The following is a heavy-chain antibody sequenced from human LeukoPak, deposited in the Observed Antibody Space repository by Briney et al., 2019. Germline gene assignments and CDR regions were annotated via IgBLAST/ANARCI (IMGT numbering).Heavy chain of an antibody. J-gene: IGHJ4*02. CDR2: IDPSDSYT. CDR3: ARHRPGGAGDY. V-gene: IGHV5-10-1*01. Sequence: AGESLKISCKGSGYTFTSYWINWVRQMPGKGLEWMGRIDPSDSYTNHSPSFQGHVTISADKSLSTAYLQWSSLKASDTAMYYCARHRPGGAGDYWGQGTLVTVSS. D-gene: IGHD6-6*01. CDR1: GYTFTSYW.